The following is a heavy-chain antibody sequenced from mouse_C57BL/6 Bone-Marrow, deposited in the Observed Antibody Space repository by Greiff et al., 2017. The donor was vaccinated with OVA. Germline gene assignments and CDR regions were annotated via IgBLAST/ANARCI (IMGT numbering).Heavy chain of an antibody. CDR3: ARHGDYGSSYDYAMDY. J-gene: IGHJ4*01. D-gene: IGHD1-1*01. CDR1: EYEFPSHD. CDR2: INSDGGST. V-gene: IGHV5-2*01. Sequence: EVMLVESGGGLVQPGESLKLSCESNEYEFPSHDMSWVRKTPEKRLELVAAINSDGGSTYYPDTMERRFIISRDNTKKTLYLQMSSLRSEDTALYYCARHGDYGSSYDYAMDYWGQGTSVTVSS.